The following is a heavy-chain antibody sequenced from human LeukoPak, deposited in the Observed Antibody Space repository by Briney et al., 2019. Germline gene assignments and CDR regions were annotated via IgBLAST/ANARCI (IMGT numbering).Heavy chain of an antibody. J-gene: IGHJ1*01. CDR1: GGSISSYY. D-gene: IGHD3-22*01. V-gene: IGHV4-59*01. CDR2: IYYSGST. Sequence: SETLSLTCTVSGGSISSYYWSWIRQPPGKGLEWIGYIYYSGSTNYNPSLKSRVTISVDTSKNQFSLKLSSVTAADTAVYYCARSLKYYYDSSGPKSAEYFQHWGQGTLVTVSS. CDR3: ARSLKYYYDSSGPKSAEYFQH.